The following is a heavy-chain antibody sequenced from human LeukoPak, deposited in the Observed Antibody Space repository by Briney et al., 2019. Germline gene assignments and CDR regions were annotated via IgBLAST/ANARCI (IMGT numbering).Heavy chain of an antibody. CDR3: AVAATHYYMDV. V-gene: IGHV4-59*08. Sequence: SETLSLTCTVSGGSIRGYYWSWVRQPPGKGLEWIAYIYYSGSTNYNPCLKSRVTISLDTSKNQFSLKLSSVTAADTAVYYCAVAATHYYMDVWGKGTTVTVSS. CDR1: GGSIRGYY. J-gene: IGHJ6*03. D-gene: IGHD5-12*01. CDR2: IYYSGST.